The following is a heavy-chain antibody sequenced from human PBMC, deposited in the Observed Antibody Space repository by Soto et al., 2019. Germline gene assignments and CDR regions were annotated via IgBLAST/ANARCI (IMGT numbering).Heavy chain of an antibody. J-gene: IGHJ4*02. CDR3: ARDRVTMVRGYLGY. CDR1: GFTFSSYA. D-gene: IGHD3-10*01. CDR2: ISYDGSNK. Sequence: QVQLVESGGGVVQPGRSLRLSCAASGFTFSSYAMHWVRQAPGKGLEWVAVISYDGSNKYYADSVKGRFTISRDNSKNTLYLQMNSLSAEDTAVYYYARDRVTMVRGYLGYWGQGTLVTVSS. V-gene: IGHV3-30-3*01.